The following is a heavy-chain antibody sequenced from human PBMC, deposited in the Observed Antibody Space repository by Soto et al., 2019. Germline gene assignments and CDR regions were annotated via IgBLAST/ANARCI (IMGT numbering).Heavy chain of an antibody. CDR1: GGTFGTFA. CDR2: NIPIYKKG. V-gene: IGHV1-69*06. J-gene: IGHJ6*02. CDR3: AREPYNVSWWGYYNYFGLDV. D-gene: IGHD2-15*01. Sequence: QVHLVQSGPELKRPGSSVKVSCEASGGTFGTFAFSWVRQAPGQGLEWMGRNIPIYKKGYYAQNFQGRVTIIADKSSNSAYVDLTCLTSEDAAVYYSAREPYNVSWWGYYNYFGLDVWGQGTPLTVSS.